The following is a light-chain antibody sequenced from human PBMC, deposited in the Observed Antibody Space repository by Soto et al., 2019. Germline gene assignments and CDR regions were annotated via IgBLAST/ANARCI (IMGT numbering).Light chain of an antibody. V-gene: IGLV2-14*03. CDR3: ISYSSTSTIL. CDR2: DVS. CDR1: STDIGGYRY. J-gene: IGLJ3*02. Sequence: QSVLTQPASVSGSPGQSITISCTGASTDIGGYRYVSWYRQYPGKAPKLIIYDVSYRPSGVSNRFSGSQSGNTASLTISGLQAEDEADYYCISYSSTSTILFGGGTKLTVL.